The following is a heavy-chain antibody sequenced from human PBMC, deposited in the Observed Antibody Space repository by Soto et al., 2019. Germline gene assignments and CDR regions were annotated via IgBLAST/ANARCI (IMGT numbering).Heavy chain of an antibody. J-gene: IGHJ4*02. Sequence: KPGGSLRLSCAASGFTFSSYSMNWVRQAPGKGLEWVSSISSSSSYIYYADSVKGRFTISRDNAKNSLYLQMNSLRAEDTAVYYCARDAVSSSGGITIFGMGPRPEVGGYERTFFDYWGQGTLVTVSS. CDR3: ARDAVSSSGGITIFGMGPRPEVGGYERTFFDY. V-gene: IGHV3-21*01. CDR1: GFTFSSYS. D-gene: IGHD3-3*01. CDR2: ISSSSSYI.